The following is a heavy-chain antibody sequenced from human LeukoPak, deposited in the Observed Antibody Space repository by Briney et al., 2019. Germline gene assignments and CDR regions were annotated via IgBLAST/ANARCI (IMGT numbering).Heavy chain of an antibody. CDR2: IYSGGST. CDR1: GFTVSSNY. V-gene: IGHV3-53*01. J-gene: IGHJ3*02. CDR3: AVDCSSPSCYGQSAFDI. D-gene: IGHD2-2*01. Sequence: GGSLRLSCAASGFTVSSNYMSWVRQAPGKGLEWVSVIYSGGSTYYADSVKGRFTISRDNSKNTLYLQMNSLRAEDTAIYYCAVDCSSPSCYGQSAFDIWGQGTMVTVSS.